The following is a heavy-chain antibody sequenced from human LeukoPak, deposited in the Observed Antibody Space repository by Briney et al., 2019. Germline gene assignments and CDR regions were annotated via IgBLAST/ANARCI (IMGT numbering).Heavy chain of an antibody. CDR1: GFTFSSYA. D-gene: IGHD3-22*01. CDR2: ISGSGGST. V-gene: IGHV3-23*01. J-gene: IGHJ4*02. CDR3: AKSRPYYYDSSGYSSYYFDY. Sequence: GGSLRLSCAASGFTFSSYAMSWVRQAPGKGLEWVSAISGSGGSTYYADSVKGRFTISRDNSKNTLYLQMNSLRAEDTAVYYCAKSRPYYYDSSGYSSYYFDYWGQGTLVTVS.